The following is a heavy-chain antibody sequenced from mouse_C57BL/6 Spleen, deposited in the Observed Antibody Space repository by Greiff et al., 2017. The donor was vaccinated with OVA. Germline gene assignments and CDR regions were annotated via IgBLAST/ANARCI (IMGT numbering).Heavy chain of an antibody. D-gene: IGHD1-1*01. Sequence: EVNVVESGPELVKPGDSVKISCKASGYSFTGYFMNWVMQSHGKSLEWIGRINPYNGDTFYNQKFKGKATLTVDKSSSTAHMELRSLTSEDSADYYCARSTYDGSSYYAMDYGNQGTEVTVSS. CDR2: INPYNGDT. V-gene: IGHV1-20*01. CDR1: GYSFTGYF. J-gene: IGHJ4*01. CDR3: ARSTYDGSSYYAMDY.